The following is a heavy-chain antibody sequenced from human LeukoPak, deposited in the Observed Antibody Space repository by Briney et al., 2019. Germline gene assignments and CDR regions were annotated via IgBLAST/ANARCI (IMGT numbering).Heavy chain of an antibody. J-gene: IGHJ2*01. D-gene: IGHD4-17*01. Sequence: GGSLRLSCAASGFTFSSYGMHWVRQAPGKGLEWVAVISYDGSNKYYADSVKGRFTISRDNSKNTLYLQMNSLRAEDTAVYYCAKAGAVTTVTPVDLWGRGTLVTVSS. CDR3: AKAGAVTTVTPVDL. CDR2: ISYDGSNK. CDR1: GFTFSSYG. V-gene: IGHV3-30*18.